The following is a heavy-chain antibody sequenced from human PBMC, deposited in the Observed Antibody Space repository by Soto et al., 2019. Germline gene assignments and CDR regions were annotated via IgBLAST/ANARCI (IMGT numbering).Heavy chain of an antibody. CDR3: ARDRRQQLVLPYYYYGMDV. V-gene: IGHV1-69*13. D-gene: IGHD6-13*01. CDR2: IIPIFGTA. J-gene: IGHJ6*02. CDR1: GGTFSSYA. Sequence: ASVKVSCKASGGTFSSYAISWVRQAPGQGLEWMGGIIPIFGTANYAQKFQGRVTITADESTSTAYMELSSLRSEDTAVHYCARDRRQQLVLPYYYYGMDVWGQGTTVTVSS.